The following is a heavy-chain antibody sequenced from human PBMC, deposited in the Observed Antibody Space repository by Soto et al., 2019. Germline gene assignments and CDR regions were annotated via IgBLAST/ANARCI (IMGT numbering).Heavy chain of an antibody. Sequence: GESLKISCAASGFTFSSYWMHWVRQAPGKGLVWVLRINSDGSSTSYADSVKGRFTISRDNAKNTLYLQMNSLRAEDTAVYYCARVRCLEWSPYYYYGMDVWGQGTTVTVSS. CDR3: ARVRCLEWSPYYYYGMDV. J-gene: IGHJ6*02. V-gene: IGHV3-74*01. D-gene: IGHD3-3*01. CDR1: GFTFSSYW. CDR2: INSDGSST.